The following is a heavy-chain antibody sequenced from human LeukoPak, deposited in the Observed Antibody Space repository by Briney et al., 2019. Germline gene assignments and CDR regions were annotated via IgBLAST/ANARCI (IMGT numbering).Heavy chain of an antibody. V-gene: IGHV3-48*03. Sequence: GGSLRLSCAASGFTFSSYEMNWVRQAPGKGLEWVSNISSSGSTIYYADSVKGRFTISRDNAKNSLYLQMNSLRAEDTAVYYCARMNDYVWGSYRYGGSYYFDYWGQGTLVTVSS. J-gene: IGHJ4*02. CDR1: GFTFSSYE. D-gene: IGHD3-16*02. CDR3: ARMNDYVWGSYRYGGSYYFDY. CDR2: ISSSGSTI.